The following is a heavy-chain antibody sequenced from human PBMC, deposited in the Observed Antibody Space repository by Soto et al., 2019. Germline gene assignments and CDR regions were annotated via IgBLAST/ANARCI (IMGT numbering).Heavy chain of an antibody. D-gene: IGHD3-10*01. CDR1: GYTFTGYY. CDR2: INPNSGGT. J-gene: IGHJ3*02. Sequence: EASVKVSCKASGYTFTGYYMHWVRQAPGQGLEWMGWINPNSGGTNYAQKFQGWVTMTRDTSISTAYMELSRLRSDDTAVYYCAREIGYYGSGSNDAFDIWGQGTMVTVSS. V-gene: IGHV1-2*04. CDR3: AREIGYYGSGSNDAFDI.